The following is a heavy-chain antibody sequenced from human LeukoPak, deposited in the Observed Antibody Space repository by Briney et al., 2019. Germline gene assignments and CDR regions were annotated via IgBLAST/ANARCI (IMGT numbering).Heavy chain of an antibody. Sequence: TLSLTCTVSGGSVSSGSYYWSWIRQPPGKALEWLALIYWDDDKRYSPSLKSRLTITKDTSKNQVVLTMTNMDPVDTATYYCAHMGLRSGHDYWGQGTLVTVSS. V-gene: IGHV2-5*08. CDR2: IYWDDDK. D-gene: IGHD6-19*01. CDR3: AHMGLRSGHDY. J-gene: IGHJ4*02. CDR1: GGSVSSGSYY.